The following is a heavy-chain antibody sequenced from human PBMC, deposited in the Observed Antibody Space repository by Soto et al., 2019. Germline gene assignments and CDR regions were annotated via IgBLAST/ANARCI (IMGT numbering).Heavy chain of an antibody. D-gene: IGHD3-10*01. CDR2: INHSGST. Sequence: QVQLQQWGAGLLKPSETLSLTCAVYGGSFSGYYWRWIRQPPGKGLEWIGEINHSGSTNYNPSLKSRVTTSVDTAKNQFSLKLSSVTAAATAVYYCARGKGLWFGDKAWFDPWGQGTLVTVSS. J-gene: IGHJ5*02. CDR3: ARGKGLWFGDKAWFDP. CDR1: GGSFSGYY. V-gene: IGHV4-34*01.